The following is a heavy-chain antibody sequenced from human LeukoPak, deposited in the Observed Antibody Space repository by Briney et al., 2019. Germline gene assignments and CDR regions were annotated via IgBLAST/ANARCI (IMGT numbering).Heavy chain of an antibody. CDR2: IRPNSGGT. V-gene: IGHV1-2*02. CDR3: AREYDYVWGSYRYTVAFDI. Sequence: GASVKVSCKTSGYTFTGYYIHWVRQAPGQGLEWMGWIRPNSGGTNYAQKFQGRVTMTRDTSISTAYMGLSRLRSDDTAVYYCAREYDYVWGSYRYTVAFDIWGQGTMVTVSS. J-gene: IGHJ3*02. CDR1: GYTFTGYY. D-gene: IGHD3-16*02.